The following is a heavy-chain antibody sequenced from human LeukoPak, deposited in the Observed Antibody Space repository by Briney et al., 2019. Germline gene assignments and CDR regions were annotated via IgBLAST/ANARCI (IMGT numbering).Heavy chain of an antibody. D-gene: IGHD6-19*01. CDR3: ASTGAAVAY. V-gene: IGHV1-8*02. CDR2: MNPNSGNT. Sequence: ASVKVSCKASGGTFSSYAISWVRQATGQGLEWMGWMNPNSGNTDYAQKFQGRVTMTRNTSISTAYMELSSLRSEDTAVYYCASTGAAVAYWGQGTLVTVSS. J-gene: IGHJ4*02. CDR1: GGTFSSYA.